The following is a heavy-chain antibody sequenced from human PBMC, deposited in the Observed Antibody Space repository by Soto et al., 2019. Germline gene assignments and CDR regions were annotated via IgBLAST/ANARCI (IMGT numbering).Heavy chain of an antibody. CDR1: GYTFTSYG. CDR3: ARGRWDFWSGYGPDAFDI. J-gene: IGHJ3*02. CDR2: ISAYNGNT. D-gene: IGHD3-3*01. Sequence: ASVKVSCKASGYTFTSYGISWVRQAPGQGLEWMGWISAYNGNTNYAQKLQGRVTMTTDTSTSTAYMELRSLRSDDTAVYYCARGRWDFWSGYGPDAFDIWGQGTMVTVSS. V-gene: IGHV1-18*01.